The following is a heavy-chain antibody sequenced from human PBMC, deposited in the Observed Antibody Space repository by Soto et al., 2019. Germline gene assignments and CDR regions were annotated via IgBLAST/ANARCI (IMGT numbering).Heavy chain of an antibody. J-gene: IGHJ4*02. D-gene: IGHD3-22*01. CDR3: GRGYPPAAYSDSTSYLFDY. CDR1: GYTFTSYY. Sequence: GDSVKGSCKASGYTFTSYYMHWVRQAPGQGLEWMGIINPSGGSTSYAQKFQGRVTMTRDTSTSTVYMELSSLRSEDTAVYYCGRGYPPAAYSDSTSYLFDYWRQGTLCTVAS. CDR2: INPSGGST. V-gene: IGHV1-46*01.